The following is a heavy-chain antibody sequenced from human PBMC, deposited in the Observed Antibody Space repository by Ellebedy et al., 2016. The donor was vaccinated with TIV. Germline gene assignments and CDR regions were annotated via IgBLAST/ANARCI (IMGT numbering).Heavy chain of an antibody. CDR1: GDSITRGGYY. CDR3: AREPIV. J-gene: IGHJ4*02. D-gene: IGHD3-16*02. Sequence: MPSETLSLTCTVSGDSITRGGYYWTWIRQYPGKGLEWIWYIYYSGTTQSNPSLKGRATISLDTSKNQFSLRLTSVTAADTAIYYCAREPIVWGQGTLVTVSS. CDR2: IYYSGTT. V-gene: IGHV4-31*03.